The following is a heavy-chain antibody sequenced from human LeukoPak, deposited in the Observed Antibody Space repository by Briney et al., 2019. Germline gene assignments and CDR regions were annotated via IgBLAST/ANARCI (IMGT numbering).Heavy chain of an antibody. J-gene: IGHJ4*02. V-gene: IGHV4-4*07. CDR3: ARRPTPMAYFDY. CDR1: GGSISGYY. CDR2: ISTIGNT. Sequence: SETLSLTRTLSGGSISGYYWSWIRQPAGKGLEWIGRISTIGNTNYNPSLKSRVTMSVDTYKNQFSLRLSSVTAADTAIYYCARRPTPMAYFDYWGQGTLVTVSS. D-gene: IGHD5-18*01.